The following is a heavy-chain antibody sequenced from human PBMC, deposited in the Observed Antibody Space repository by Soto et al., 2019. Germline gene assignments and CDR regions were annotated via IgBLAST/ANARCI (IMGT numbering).Heavy chain of an antibody. CDR3: ACRERVDAFDN. Sequence: QVQLVQSGAEVKKPGSSVKVSCKASGGTLSNYAISWVRQAPEQGLEWMGGIIPILGSANYAQKFQDRVTITADESTSTTYMELSSLRSGDAAVYYCACRERVDAFDNWGQGTMVTVSS. D-gene: IGHD1-26*01. J-gene: IGHJ3*02. CDR1: GGTLSNYA. V-gene: IGHV1-69*01. CDR2: IIPILGSA.